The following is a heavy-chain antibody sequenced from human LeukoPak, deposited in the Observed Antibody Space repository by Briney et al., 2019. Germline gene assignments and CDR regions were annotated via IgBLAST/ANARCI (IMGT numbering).Heavy chain of an antibody. CDR3: ASSSWEWYYGMDV. Sequence: ASVKVSCKASGYTFTSYDINWVRQATGQGLEWMGRIIPILGIANYAQKFQGRVTITADKSTSTAYMELSSLRSEDTAVYYCASSSWEWYYGMDVWGQGTTVTVSS. CDR1: GYTFTSYD. CDR2: IIPILGIA. J-gene: IGHJ6*02. V-gene: IGHV1-69*04. D-gene: IGHD6-13*01.